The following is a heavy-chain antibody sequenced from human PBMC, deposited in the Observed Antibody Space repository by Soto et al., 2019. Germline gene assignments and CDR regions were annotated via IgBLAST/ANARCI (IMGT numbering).Heavy chain of an antibody. V-gene: IGHV6-1*01. J-gene: IGHJ6*02. CDR3: SRDRAEAGTYYYGMHV. CDR1: GDSVSNNSAA. D-gene: IGHD6-19*01. Sequence: QVQLQQSGPVLVKPSQTLSLTCGISGDSVSNNSAAWNWIRQSPSRGLEWLGRTYYRSKWYNDYAVSVQGRITINPNTSKNQFSLQLNSVTPEDTAVYYCSRDRAEAGTYYYGMHVWGQGTTVTVSS. CDR2: TYYRSKWYN.